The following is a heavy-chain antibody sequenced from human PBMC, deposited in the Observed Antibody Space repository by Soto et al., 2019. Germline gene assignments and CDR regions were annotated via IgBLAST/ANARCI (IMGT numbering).Heavy chain of an antibody. CDR1: GGPFSNDI. CDR3: ARDSPIRSTFSGYDAIDY. J-gene: IGHJ4*02. Sequence: QVQLVQSGAEVKKPGSSVKVSCKASGGPFSNDIITWVRQAPGQGLEWIGRIIPLLNIANYAQKFQGRVTITADRSTGTAYMELNSLRSEDTAVYYCARDSPIRSTFSGYDAIDYWGQGTLVTVSS. V-gene: IGHV1-69*08. D-gene: IGHD5-12*01. CDR2: IIPLLNIA.